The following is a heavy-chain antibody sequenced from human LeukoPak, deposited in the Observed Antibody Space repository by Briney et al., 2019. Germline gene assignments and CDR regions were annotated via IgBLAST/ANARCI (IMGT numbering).Heavy chain of an antibody. CDR2: IIPIFGTA. Sequence: GASVNVPCKASGGTFSSYAISWVRQAPGQGLEWMGGIIPIFGTANYAQKFQGRVTITADKSTSTAYMELSSLRSEDTAVYYCARAGNWNDGCFDYWGQGTLVTVSS. CDR3: ARAGNWNDGCFDY. J-gene: IGHJ4*02. D-gene: IGHD1-1*01. V-gene: IGHV1-69*06. CDR1: GGTFSSYA.